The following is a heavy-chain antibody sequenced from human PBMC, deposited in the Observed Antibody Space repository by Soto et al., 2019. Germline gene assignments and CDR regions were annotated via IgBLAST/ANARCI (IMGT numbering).Heavy chain of an antibody. D-gene: IGHD2-21*02. Sequence: WGSLRLSCAASGFPFSSYWMHWVRQAPGKGLVWVSRINSDGSSTSYADSVKGRFTISRDNAKNTLYLQMNSLRAEDTAVYYCARVAYCGGDCYNDYWGQGTLVTVSS. CDR2: INSDGSST. CDR3: ARVAYCGGDCYNDY. V-gene: IGHV3-74*01. CDR1: GFPFSSYW. J-gene: IGHJ4*02.